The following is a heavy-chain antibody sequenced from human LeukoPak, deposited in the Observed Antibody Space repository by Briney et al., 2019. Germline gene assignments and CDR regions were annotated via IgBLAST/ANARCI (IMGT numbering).Heavy chain of an antibody. CDR1: GFTFSSYA. CDR3: AKESAMKVEKYYFDY. V-gene: IGHV3-30*04. Sequence: PGRSLRLSCAASGFTFSSYAMHWVRQAPGKGLEWVAVISYDGSNKYYADSVKGRFTISRDNSKNTLYLQMNSLRAEDTAVYYCAKESAMKVEKYYFDYWGQGTLATVSS. CDR2: ISYDGSNK. D-gene: IGHD5-18*01. J-gene: IGHJ4*02.